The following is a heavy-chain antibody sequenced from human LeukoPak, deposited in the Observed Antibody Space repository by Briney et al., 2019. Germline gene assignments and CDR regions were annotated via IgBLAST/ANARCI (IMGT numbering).Heavy chain of an antibody. V-gene: IGHV4-38-2*02. CDR3: ARIHGSGTYYNPQNWFDP. CDR2: VHQSGNT. D-gene: IGHD3-10*01. CDR1: GYSISRGYY. J-gene: IGHJ5*02. Sequence: SETLSLTCTVSGYSISRGYYWGWIRQPPGKGLEWIGSVHQSGNTFYNPSLKSRVTISVDTSKNQFSLKLRSVTAADTAVYHCARIHGSGTYYNPQNWFDPWGQGTLVTVST.